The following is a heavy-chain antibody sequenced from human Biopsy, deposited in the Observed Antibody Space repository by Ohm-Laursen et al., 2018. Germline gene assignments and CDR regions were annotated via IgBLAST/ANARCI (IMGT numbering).Heavy chain of an antibody. CDR1: GFALSSTA. CDR2: IVVGSGPT. CDR3: AATSTLYYYYYAMDV. J-gene: IGHJ6*02. Sequence: ASGFALSSTAVECGRHPRSQRLEWIGWIVVGSGPTNYAQKFHERVTITMDMSTSTAYMELTSLRSEDTAVYYCAATSTLYYYYYAMDVWDQGTTITVSS. V-gene: IGHV1-58*01.